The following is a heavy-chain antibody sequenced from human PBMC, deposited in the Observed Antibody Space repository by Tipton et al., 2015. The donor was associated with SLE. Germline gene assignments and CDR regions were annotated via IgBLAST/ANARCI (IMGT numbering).Heavy chain of an antibody. D-gene: IGHD2-15*01. J-gene: IGHJ3*02. Sequence: SLRLSCAASGFTFSSYAMSWVRQAPGKGLEWVSSISSSSSYIYYADSVKGRFTISRDNAKNSLYLQMNSLRAEDTAVYYCAREEVVVVAYAFDIWGQGTMVTVSS. CDR1: GFTFSSYA. V-gene: IGHV3-21*01. CDR2: ISSSSSYI. CDR3: AREEVVVVAYAFDI.